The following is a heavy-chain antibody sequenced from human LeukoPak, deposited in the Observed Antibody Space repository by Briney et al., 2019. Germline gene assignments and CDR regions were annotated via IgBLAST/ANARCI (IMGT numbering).Heavy chain of an antibody. Sequence: SQTLSLTCTVSGGSISSGGYYWSWIRQHPGKGLEWIGYIYYSGSTYYNPSLKSRVTISVDTSKNQFSLKLSSVTAADTAVYYCARDPDYDYVWGSPDWGQGTLVTVSS. CDR3: ARDPDYDYVWGSPD. D-gene: IGHD3-16*01. CDR2: IYYSGST. V-gene: IGHV4-31*03. J-gene: IGHJ1*01. CDR1: GGSISSGGYY.